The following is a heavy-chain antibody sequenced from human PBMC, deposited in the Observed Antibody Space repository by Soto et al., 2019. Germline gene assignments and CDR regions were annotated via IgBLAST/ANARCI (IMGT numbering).Heavy chain of an antibody. V-gene: IGHV3-66*04. CDR2: IYSGGST. Sequence: GGSLRLSCATSGFTVSSNYMSWVRQAPGKGLEWVSVIYSGGSTYYADSVKGGFTISRDNSKNTLYLQMNSLRAEDTAVYYCARHSAARPDYYYYYYMDVWGKGTTVTVSS. J-gene: IGHJ6*03. D-gene: IGHD6-6*01. CDR1: GFTVSSNY. CDR3: ARHSAARPDYYYYYYMDV.